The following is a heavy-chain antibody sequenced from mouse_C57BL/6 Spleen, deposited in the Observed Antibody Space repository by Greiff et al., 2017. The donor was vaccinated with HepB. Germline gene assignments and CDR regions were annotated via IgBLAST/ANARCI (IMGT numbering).Heavy chain of an antibody. J-gene: IGHJ2*01. Sequence: QVQLKQPGAELVMPGASVKLSCKASGYTFTSYWMHWVKQRPGQGLEWIGEIDPSDSYTNYNQKFKGKSTLTVDKSSSTAYMQLSSLTSEDSAVYYCARGYGYDVDYWGQGTTLTVSS. D-gene: IGHD2-2*01. CDR3: ARGYGYDVDY. V-gene: IGHV1-69*01. CDR1: GYTFTSYW. CDR2: IDPSDSYT.